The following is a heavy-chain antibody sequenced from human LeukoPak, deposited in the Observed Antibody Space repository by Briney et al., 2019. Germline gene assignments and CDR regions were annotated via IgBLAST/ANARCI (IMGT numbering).Heavy chain of an antibody. D-gene: IGHD6-13*01. CDR3: ARDVPERHSSSSEYYFDY. CDR1: GFTFSSYW. J-gene: IGHJ4*02. Sequence: PGGSLRLSCAASGFTFSSYWMSWVRQAPGKGLEWVANIKEDGSEKYYVDSVKGRFTISRDNAKNSLYLQMNSLRAEDTAVYYCARDVPERHSSSSEYYFDYWGQGTLVTVSS. V-gene: IGHV3-7*03. CDR2: IKEDGSEK.